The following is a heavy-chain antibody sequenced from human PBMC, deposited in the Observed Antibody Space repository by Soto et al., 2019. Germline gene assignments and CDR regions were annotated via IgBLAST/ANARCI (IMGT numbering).Heavy chain of an antibody. D-gene: IGHD2-2*01. CDR2: IWYDGSKT. CDR1: GFTFSSFG. Sequence: QVQLVESGGGVVQPGMSLRLSCAATGFTFSSFGMHWVRQAPGKGLEWVEVIWYDGSKTYYIDSVKGRFTVSRDNSRNKLYLQMNSLRVEDTAVYSCVAGCPPAGSAFDIWGQGTKVTVSP. V-gene: IGHV3-33*01. CDR3: VAGCPPAGSAFDI. J-gene: IGHJ3*02.